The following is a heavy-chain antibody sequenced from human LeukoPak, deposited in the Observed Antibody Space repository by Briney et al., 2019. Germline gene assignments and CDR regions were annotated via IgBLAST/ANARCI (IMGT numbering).Heavy chain of an antibody. V-gene: IGHV3-23*01. Sequence: QAGGSLRLSCAASGFTFSSYGMSWVRQAPGKGLEWVSAISGSGGSTYYADSVKGRFIISRDNSKSTLYLQMNSLRAEDTAVYYCAKDRAAFYDYVWAARESFDIWGQGTMVTVSS. CDR3: AKDRAAFYDYVWAARESFDI. D-gene: IGHD3-16*01. J-gene: IGHJ3*02. CDR2: ISGSGGST. CDR1: GFTFSSYG.